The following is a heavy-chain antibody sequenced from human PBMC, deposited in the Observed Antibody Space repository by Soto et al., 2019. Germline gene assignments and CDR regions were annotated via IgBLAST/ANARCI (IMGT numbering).Heavy chain of an antibody. V-gene: IGHV1-69*08. D-gene: IGHD2-15*01. J-gene: IGHJ6*03. Sequence: QVQLVQSGAEVKKPGSSVKVSCKASGGTFSSYTISWVRQAPGQGLEWMGRIIPILGIANYAQKFQGRVTITADKSTSKAYMELSSLRSEDTAVYYCAREEGVGCSGGSCYYYYYYMDVWGKGTTVTVSS. CDR3: AREEGVGCSGGSCYYYYYYMDV. CDR2: IIPILGIA. CDR1: GGTFSSYT.